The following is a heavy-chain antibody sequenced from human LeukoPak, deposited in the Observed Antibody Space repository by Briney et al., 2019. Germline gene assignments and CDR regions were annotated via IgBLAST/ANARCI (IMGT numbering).Heavy chain of an antibody. CDR1: GFTFSSYG. CDR2: IRYDGSNK. Sequence: PGGSLRHSCAESGFTFSSYGMHRVRQAPGKGLGWVAFIRYDGSNKYYADSVKGRFTIPRDNFKNTLYLQMNSLRAEDTAVYYCAKTFWAAAGPLFDYWGQGTLVTVA. D-gene: IGHD6-13*01. V-gene: IGHV3-30*02. CDR3: AKTFWAAAGPLFDY. J-gene: IGHJ4*02.